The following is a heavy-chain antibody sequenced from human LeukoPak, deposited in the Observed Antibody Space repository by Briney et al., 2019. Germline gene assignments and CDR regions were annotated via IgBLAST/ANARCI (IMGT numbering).Heavy chain of an antibody. CDR3: ARLGLEVGGPNWFDP. V-gene: IGHV3-7*01. Sequence: GGSLRLSCAAPGFSFSSDWMGWVRQAPGKGLEWVAHIKRDGSQKYYLDSVKGRFTISRDNAKNSLYLQMNSLRVEDTAVYYCARLGLEVGGPNWFDPWGQGTLVTVSS. J-gene: IGHJ5*02. D-gene: IGHD1-1*01. CDR2: IKRDGSQK. CDR1: GFSFSSDW.